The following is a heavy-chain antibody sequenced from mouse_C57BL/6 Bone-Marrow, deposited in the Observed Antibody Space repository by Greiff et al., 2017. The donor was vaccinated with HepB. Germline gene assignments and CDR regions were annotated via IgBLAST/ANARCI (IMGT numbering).Heavy chain of an antibody. Sequence: EVKLVESGGGLVQSGRSLRLSCATSGFTFSDFYMEWVRQAPGKGLEWIAASRNKANDYTTEYSASVKGRFIGSRDTSQSILYLQMNALRAEDTAIYYCARENSYWYFDVWGTGTTVTVSS. CDR3: ARENSYWYFDV. V-gene: IGHV7-1*01. J-gene: IGHJ1*03. CDR1: GFTFSDFY. CDR2: SRNKANDYTT.